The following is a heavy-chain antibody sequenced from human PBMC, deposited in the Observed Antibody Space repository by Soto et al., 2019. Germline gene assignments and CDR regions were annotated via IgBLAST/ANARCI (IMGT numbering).Heavy chain of an antibody. Sequence: QVQLVQSGAEVKKPGSSVKVSCKASGGTFSSYTISWVRQAPGQGLEWMGRIIPILGIANYAQKFQGRVTITADKSTSTAYMELSSLRSEDTAVYYWARDPGYSSGVQHWGQGTLVTVSS. CDR2: IIPILGIA. V-gene: IGHV1-69*08. CDR3: ARDPGYSSGVQH. CDR1: GGTFSSYT. J-gene: IGHJ1*01. D-gene: IGHD6-19*01.